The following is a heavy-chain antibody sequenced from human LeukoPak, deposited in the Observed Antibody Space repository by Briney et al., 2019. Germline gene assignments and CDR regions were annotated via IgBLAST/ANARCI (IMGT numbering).Heavy chain of an antibody. D-gene: IGHD4-17*01. CDR3: AGDYGDYYFDY. V-gene: IGHV4-4*07. CDR2: LYTSGST. J-gene: IGHJ4*02. Sequence: SETLSLTCTVAGGSINSYYWSWIRQPAGKGLEWIGRLYTSGSTNYNPSLKSRVTMSVDTSKNQFSLRLSSVTAADTAVYFCAGDYGDYYFDYWGQGTLVTVSS. CDR1: GGSINSYY.